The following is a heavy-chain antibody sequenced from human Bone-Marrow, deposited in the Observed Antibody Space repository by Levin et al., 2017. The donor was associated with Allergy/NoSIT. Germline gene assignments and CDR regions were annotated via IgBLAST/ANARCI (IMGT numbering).Heavy chain of an antibody. CDR3: ARGGCSSTSCLDN. D-gene: IGHD2-2*01. Sequence: SCAASGFTFSNYYMHWVRQAPGKGLVWVSRVISDGSITDYADSVKGRFTISRDNARNTLYLQMNSLRAEDTAVYYCARGGCSSTSCLDNWGQGILVTVSS. J-gene: IGHJ4*02. CDR1: GFTFSNYY. V-gene: IGHV3-74*01. CDR2: VISDGSIT.